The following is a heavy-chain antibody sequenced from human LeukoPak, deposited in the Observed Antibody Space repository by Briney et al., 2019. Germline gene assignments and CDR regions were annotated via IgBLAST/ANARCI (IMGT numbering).Heavy chain of an antibody. D-gene: IGHD3-10*01. J-gene: IGHJ4*02. V-gene: IGHV3-23*01. CDR1: GFTISSYA. CDR3: AKEVPNTGKAFAY. Sequence: GGTLSLSCAASGFTISSYAMSWVRQTPGKGLYWVSTISYSGDGTYYVASVKWRFTISRDNSKDTLYLQMNSLRAEDTAVYYCAKEVPNTGKAFAYWGQGTLVTVSS. CDR2: ISYSGDGT.